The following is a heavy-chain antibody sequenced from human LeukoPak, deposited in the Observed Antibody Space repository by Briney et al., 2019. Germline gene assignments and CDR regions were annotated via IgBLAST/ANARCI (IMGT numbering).Heavy chain of an antibody. Sequence: GGSLRLSCAASGFTFSSYSMNWVRQAPGKGLEWVSYISSSSSTIYYADSVKGRFTISRDNAKNSLYLQMNSLRAEDTAVYYCAKDRIAAAVHDAFDIWGQGTMVTVSS. D-gene: IGHD6-13*01. CDR3: AKDRIAAAVHDAFDI. J-gene: IGHJ3*02. CDR1: GFTFSSYS. V-gene: IGHV3-48*01. CDR2: ISSSSSTI.